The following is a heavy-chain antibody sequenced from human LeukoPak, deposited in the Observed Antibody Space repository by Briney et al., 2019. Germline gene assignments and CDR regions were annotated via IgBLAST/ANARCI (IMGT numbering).Heavy chain of an antibody. D-gene: IGHD2-2*01. CDR2: ISSSSSYI. CDR3: ARGFLAKKIVVVPAIHYYYYYYMDV. J-gene: IGHJ6*03. Sequence: PGGSLRLSCAASGFTFSSYSMNWVRQAPGKGLEWVSSISSSSSYIYYADSVKGRFTISRDNAKNSLYLQMNSLRAEDTAVYYCARGFLAKKIVVVPAIHYYYYYYMDVWGKGTTVTVSS. CDR1: GFTFSSYS. V-gene: IGHV3-21*01.